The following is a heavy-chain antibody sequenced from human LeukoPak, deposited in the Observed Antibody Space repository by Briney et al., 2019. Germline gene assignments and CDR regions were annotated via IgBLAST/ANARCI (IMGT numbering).Heavy chain of an antibody. J-gene: IGHJ4*02. D-gene: IGHD4-23*01. Sequence: GGSLRLSCAASGSPFSSYSMHWVRQAPGNGLEWVAVISNDGSHKYYADSVKGRFIISRDNSKNTLSLQMNTLRPDDTAVFYCARDPNRLADYGGDYFDHWGQGTLVTVSS. V-gene: IGHV3-30*04. CDR3: ARDPNRLADYGGDYFDH. CDR2: ISNDGSHK. CDR1: GSPFSSYS.